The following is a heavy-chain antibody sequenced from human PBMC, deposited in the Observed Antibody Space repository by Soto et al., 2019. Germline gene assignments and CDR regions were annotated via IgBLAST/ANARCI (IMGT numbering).Heavy chain of an antibody. CDR1: GGSISSSSYY. J-gene: IGHJ3*02. D-gene: IGHD2-15*01. V-gene: IGHV4-39*01. Sequence: SETLSLTCTVSGGSISSSSYYWGWIRQPPGKGLEWIGSIYYSGSTYYNPSLKSRVTISVDTSKNQFSLKLSSVTAADTAVYYCAIHPSRGIVVVVAALSLHAFDIWGQGTMVTVSS. CDR2: IYYSGST. CDR3: AIHPSRGIVVVVAALSLHAFDI.